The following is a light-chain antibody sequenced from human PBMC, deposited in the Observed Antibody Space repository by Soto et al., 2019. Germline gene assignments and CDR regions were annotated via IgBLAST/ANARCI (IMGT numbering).Light chain of an antibody. CDR3: TSFTTSNTFV. CDR1: SNDVGHFNY. CDR2: DVS. J-gene: IGLJ1*01. V-gene: IGLV2-14*03. Sequence: QSVLTQPASVSGSPGQSITISCTGTSNDVGHFNYVSWFQQHPGKAPKLLIFDVSNWPSGVSDRFSGSKSGNTASLTISGLQPEDEADYYCTSFTTSNTFVFGSGTKVTVI.